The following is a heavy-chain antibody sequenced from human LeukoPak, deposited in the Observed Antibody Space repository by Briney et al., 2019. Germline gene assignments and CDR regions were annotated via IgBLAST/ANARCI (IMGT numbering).Heavy chain of an antibody. J-gene: IGHJ4*02. V-gene: IGHV1-69*05. CDR2: IIPIFGTA. CDR1: GGTFSSYA. CDR3: ARGEAAAGTDY. Sequence: GASVKVSCKASGGTFSSYAISWVRQAPGQGLEGMGRIIPIFGTANYAQKFQGRDTITTDESTSTAYMELSSLRSEDTAVYYCARGEAAAGTDYWSQGTLVTVSS. D-gene: IGHD6-13*01.